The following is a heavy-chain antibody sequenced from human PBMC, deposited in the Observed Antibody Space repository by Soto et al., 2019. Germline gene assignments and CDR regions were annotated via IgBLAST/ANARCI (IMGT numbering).Heavy chain of an antibody. D-gene: IGHD3-10*01. J-gene: IGHJ5*02. Sequence: SVKVSCKASGGTFSSYTISWVRQAPGQGLEWMGRIIPILGIANYAQKFQGRVTITADKSTSTAYMELSSLRSEDTAVYYCAYGSGSYSDKHWFDPWGQGTLVTVSS. CDR3: AYGSGSYSDKHWFDP. CDR1: GGTFSSYT. V-gene: IGHV1-69*02. CDR2: IIPILGIA.